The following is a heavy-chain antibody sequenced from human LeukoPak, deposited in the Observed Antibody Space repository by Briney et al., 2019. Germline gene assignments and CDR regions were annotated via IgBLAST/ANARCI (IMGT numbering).Heavy chain of an antibody. CDR1: GGTFSSYA. D-gene: IGHD6-13*01. V-gene: IGHV1-69*04. J-gene: IGHJ3*02. Sequence: GASVKVSCKASGGTFSSYAISWVRQAPGQGLEWMGRIIPILGIANYAQKFQGRVTITADKSTSTAYMELSSLRSEDTAVYYCATSLRWYSSGWYSAFDIWGQGTMVTVSS. CDR3: ATSLRWYSSGWYSAFDI. CDR2: IIPILGIA.